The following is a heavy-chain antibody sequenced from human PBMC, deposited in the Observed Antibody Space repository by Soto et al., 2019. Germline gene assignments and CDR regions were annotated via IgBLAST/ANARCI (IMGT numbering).Heavy chain of an antibody. D-gene: IGHD6-13*01. Sequence: QVQLVESGGGVVQPGRSLRLSCAASRFIFSDYAMHWVRQAPGKGLEWVAVISYGGDNKYYAESVRGRFAISRDNLKNTRYLQMNSLNPEDTAVYHCAKARHSTSWYGVEADFWGQGTLVTVSS. CDR3: AKARHSTSWYGVEADF. V-gene: IGHV3-30*09. CDR2: ISYGGDNK. CDR1: RFIFSDYA. J-gene: IGHJ4*02.